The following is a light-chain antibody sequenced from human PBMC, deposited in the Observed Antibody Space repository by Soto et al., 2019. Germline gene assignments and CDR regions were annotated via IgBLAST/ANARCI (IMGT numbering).Light chain of an antibody. Sequence: SVLTQPPSVSGAPGQRVTISCTGSSSNIGAGYDVHWYQQLPGTAPKLLIYGNSNRPSGVPDRFSGSKSGTSASLAITGLQAEDEADYYCQSYDSSLSGFYGFGTGTKVTVL. J-gene: IGLJ1*01. V-gene: IGLV1-40*01. CDR1: SSNIGAGYD. CDR3: QSYDSSLSGFYG. CDR2: GNS.